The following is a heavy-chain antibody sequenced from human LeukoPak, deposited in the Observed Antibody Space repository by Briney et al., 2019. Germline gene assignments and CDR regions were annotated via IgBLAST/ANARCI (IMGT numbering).Heavy chain of an antibody. CDR1: GYTFTSYG. Sequence: ASVQVSCKASGYTFTSYGISWVRQAPGQGLEWMGWISAYNGNTNYAQKLQGRVTMTTDTSTSTAYMELRSLRSDDTAVYYCARDGQWLVAQEFDYWGQGTLVTVSS. D-gene: IGHD6-19*01. V-gene: IGHV1-18*01. J-gene: IGHJ4*02. CDR2: ISAYNGNT. CDR3: ARDGQWLVAQEFDY.